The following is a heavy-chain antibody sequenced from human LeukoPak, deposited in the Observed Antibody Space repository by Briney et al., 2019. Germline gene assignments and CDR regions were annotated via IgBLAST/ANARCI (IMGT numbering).Heavy chain of an antibody. CDR3: ARRGYSGSYLGPFDY. V-gene: IGHV1-8*01. J-gene: IGHJ4*02. D-gene: IGHD1-26*01. CDR2: MNPNIGKT. CDR1: GYTFTSYD. Sequence: ASLKVSCKASGYTFTSYDINWVRQATGQGLEWMGWMNPNIGKTGYAQKFQGRVTMTRDTSISTAYMELSSLRSEDTAVYYCARRGYSGSYLGPFDYWGQGTLVTVSS.